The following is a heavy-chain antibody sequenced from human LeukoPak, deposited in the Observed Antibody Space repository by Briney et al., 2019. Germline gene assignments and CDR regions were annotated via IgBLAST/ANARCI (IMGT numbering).Heavy chain of an antibody. J-gene: IGHJ4*02. CDR2: IIPIFGTA. CDR3: ATTDTPILTHFDY. D-gene: IGHD1-14*01. Sequence: SVKVSCKASGGTFSSYAISWVRQAPGQGLEWMGGIIPIFGTANYAQKFQGRVTITADESTSIAYMELSSLRSEDTAVYYCATTDTPILTHFDYWGQGTLVTVSS. CDR1: GGTFSSYA. V-gene: IGHV1-69*01.